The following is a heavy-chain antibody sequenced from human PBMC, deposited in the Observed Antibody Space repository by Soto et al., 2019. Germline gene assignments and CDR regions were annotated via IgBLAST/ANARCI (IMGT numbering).Heavy chain of an antibody. CDR1: GFTFSNYA. J-gene: IGHJ4*02. CDR2: IRGSGGST. V-gene: IGHV3-23*01. CDR3: AKGSPVGSYYGSSGFDY. Sequence: EVQLLESGGGLVQPGGSLRLSCAASGFTFSNYAINWVRQAPGKGLEWVSVIRGSGGSTYYADSVKGRFTISRDNSKNTLDLQMNSLRAEDTAVYYCAKGSPVGSYYGSSGFDYWGQGTLVTVSS. D-gene: IGHD3-22*01.